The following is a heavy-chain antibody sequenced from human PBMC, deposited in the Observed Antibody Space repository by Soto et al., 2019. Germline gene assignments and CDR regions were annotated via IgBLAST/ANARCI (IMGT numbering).Heavy chain of an antibody. Sequence: GASVKVSCKAAGYTFTSYGISWVRQAPGQGLEWMGWISAYNGNTKYAQKLQGRVTMTTDTSTSTAYMELRSLRDEDTAIYYCARSVEGHFDYWGQGTVVTVSS. J-gene: IGHJ4*02. CDR3: ARSVEGHFDY. CDR1: GYTFTSYG. D-gene: IGHD6-19*01. V-gene: IGHV1-18*01. CDR2: ISAYNGNT.